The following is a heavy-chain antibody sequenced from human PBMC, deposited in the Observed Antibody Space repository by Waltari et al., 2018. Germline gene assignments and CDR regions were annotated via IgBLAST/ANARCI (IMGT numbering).Heavy chain of an antibody. J-gene: IGHJ4*02. CDR2: ISSGSSYI. CDR1: GFLFSRYS. CDR3: ARSLRDGSSYPDPIVFDF. V-gene: IGHV3-21*01. D-gene: IGHD2-15*01. Sequence: EMQLLESGGGLVKPGESLRLPCAASGFLFSRYSLNGVRQAPGKGLEWVASISSGSSYIYYADSMRGRFTISRDDANNSVFLQLNGLRVEDTAVYYCARSLRDGSSYPDPIVFDFWGQGNLVTVSS.